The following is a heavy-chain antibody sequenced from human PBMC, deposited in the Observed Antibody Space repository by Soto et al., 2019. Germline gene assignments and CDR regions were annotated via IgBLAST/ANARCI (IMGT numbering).Heavy chain of an antibody. Sequence: QVQLVQSGAEVKKPGASVKVSCKAYGYTFTGYYMHWVRQSPGQGLEWMGWINPNSGGTNYAQKIQGCVTMTRDTSISTVYMELSRLRSDDTAVYYCARGGYDFSFYYYYMDVWGKGTTVTVSS. CDR2: INPNSGGT. D-gene: IGHD3-3*01. J-gene: IGHJ6*03. CDR3: ARGGYDFSFYYYYMDV. V-gene: IGHV1-2*04. CDR1: GYTFTGYY.